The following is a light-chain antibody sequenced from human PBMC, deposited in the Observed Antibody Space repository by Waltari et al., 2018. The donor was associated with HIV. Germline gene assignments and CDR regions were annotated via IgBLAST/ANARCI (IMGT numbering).Light chain of an antibody. CDR1: STDLGNHNL. CDR2: EVT. Sequence: QSALTQPASVSGLLGQSVVISCTGTSTDLGNHNLVSWYQHHPGKVPRIIIYEVTKRPSGVSNRFSGSKSANTASLMISGLQAEDEADYYCSSYAGGHSWVFGGGTKLTVL. J-gene: IGLJ3*02. V-gene: IGLV2-23*02. CDR3: SSYAGGHSWV.